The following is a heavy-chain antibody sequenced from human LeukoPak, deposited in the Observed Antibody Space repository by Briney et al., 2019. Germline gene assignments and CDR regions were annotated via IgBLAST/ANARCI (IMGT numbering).Heavy chain of an antibody. Sequence: LTGGSLRLSCAASGFTFSSYWMNWARQAPGKGLEWVASINHNGNVNYYVDSVKGRFTISRDNAKNSLYLQMSNLRAEDTAVYYCAKDVIAAAYYGMDVWGQGTTVTVSS. CDR3: AKDVIAAAYYGMDV. CDR2: INHNGNVN. D-gene: IGHD6-13*01. CDR1: GFTFSSYW. V-gene: IGHV3-7*03. J-gene: IGHJ6*02.